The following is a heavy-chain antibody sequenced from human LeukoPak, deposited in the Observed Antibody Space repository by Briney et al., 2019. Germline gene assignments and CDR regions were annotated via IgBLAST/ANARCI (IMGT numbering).Heavy chain of an antibody. CDR2: IYHSGST. J-gene: IGHJ4*02. V-gene: IGHV4-30-2*01. Sequence: SQTLSLTCTVSGGSISSGGYYWSWIRQPPGKGLEWIGYIYHSGSTNYNPSFKSRVTISVDTSKNQFSLRLSSVTAADTAVYFCARELFTGGYFDYWDQGTLVTVSS. D-gene: IGHD2-8*02. CDR1: GGSISSGGYY. CDR3: ARELFTGGYFDY.